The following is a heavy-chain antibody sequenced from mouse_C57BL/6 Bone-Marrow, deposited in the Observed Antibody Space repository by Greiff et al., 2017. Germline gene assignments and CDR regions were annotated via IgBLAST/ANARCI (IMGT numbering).Heavy chain of an antibody. V-gene: IGHV1-81*01. CDR3: ARPYYGSPWFAY. D-gene: IGHD1-1*01. Sequence: QVQLKQSGAELARPGASVKLSCKASGYTFTSYGISWVKQRTGQGLEWIGEIYPRSGNTYYNEKFKGKATLTADKSSSTAYMELRSLTSEDSAVYFCARPYYGSPWFAYWGQGTLVTVSA. CDR1: GYTFTSYG. J-gene: IGHJ3*01. CDR2: IYPRSGNT.